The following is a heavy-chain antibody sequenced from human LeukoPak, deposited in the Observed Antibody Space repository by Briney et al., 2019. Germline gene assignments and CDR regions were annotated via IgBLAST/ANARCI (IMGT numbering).Heavy chain of an antibody. J-gene: IGHJ4*02. V-gene: IGHV1-69*13. CDR1: GGTFSSYA. CDR2: IIPISGTT. Sequence: SVKVSCKASGGTFSSYAITWVRQAPGQGLEWMGGIIPISGTTNYAQKFQGRFTMSADESTTTAYMELNRLRSEDTAVYYCAKDLDIVATINDYWGQGTLVTVSS. D-gene: IGHD5-12*01. CDR3: AKDLDIVATINDY.